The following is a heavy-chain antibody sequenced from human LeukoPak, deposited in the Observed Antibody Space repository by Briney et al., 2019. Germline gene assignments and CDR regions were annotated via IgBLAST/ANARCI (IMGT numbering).Heavy chain of an antibody. CDR2: INPDGTSA. CDR3: ARGYRDV. Sequence: PGGSLRLSCAASGFTFSTYWMHWVRRVPGKGLVWVSRINPDGTSAQYADSVKGRFSISRDNAKNTLYLQMNSLRDEDTAVYYCARGYRDVWGQGTTVTVSS. J-gene: IGHJ6*02. CDR1: GFTFSTYW. V-gene: IGHV3-74*03. D-gene: IGHD5-18*01.